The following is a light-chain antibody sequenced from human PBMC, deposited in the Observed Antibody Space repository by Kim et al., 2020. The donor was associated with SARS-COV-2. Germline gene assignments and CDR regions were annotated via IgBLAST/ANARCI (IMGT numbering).Light chain of an antibody. CDR1: GSNIGIYA. J-gene: IGLJ3*02. CDR3: AAWDDSLNGWV. CDR2: SNT. V-gene: IGLV1-44*01. Sequence: QSVLTQPPSASGTPGQRVTISCSGSGSNIGIYAVHWFYQFPGTAPKLLISSNTQRPSGVPDRFSGSRSGTSASLAISWLQSEDEGHYYCAAWDDSLNGWVFGGGTKLTVL.